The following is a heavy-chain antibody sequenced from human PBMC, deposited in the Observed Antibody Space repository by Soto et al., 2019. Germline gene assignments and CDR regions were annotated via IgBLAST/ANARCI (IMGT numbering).Heavy chain of an antibody. CDR3: ARDAGPKYYYGSGSYYPFDY. V-gene: IGHV1-69*04. CDR2: IIPILGIA. CDR1: GGAFSSYT. D-gene: IGHD3-10*01. Sequence: SLVKGYCKASGGAFSSYTSSCGRQAPGQGLEWMGRIIPILGIANYAQKFQGRVTITADKSTSTAYMELSSLRSEDTAVYYCARDAGPKYYYGSGSYYPFDYWGQGTLVTVSS. J-gene: IGHJ4*02.